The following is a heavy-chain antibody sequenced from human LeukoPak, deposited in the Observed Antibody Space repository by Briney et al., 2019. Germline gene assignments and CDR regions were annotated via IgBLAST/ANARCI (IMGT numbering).Heavy chain of an antibody. CDR1: GFTFSDYY. D-gene: IGHD2-2*01. Sequence: GGSLRLSCAASGFTFSDYYMSWIRQAPGKGLEWVSYISSSGSTIYYADSVKGRFTISRDNAKNSLYLQMNSLRAEDTAVYYCARRYCSGTSCYGDYYYMDVWGKGTTVTVSS. CDR3: ARRYCSGTSCYGDYYYMDV. V-gene: IGHV3-11*01. CDR2: ISSSGSTI. J-gene: IGHJ6*03.